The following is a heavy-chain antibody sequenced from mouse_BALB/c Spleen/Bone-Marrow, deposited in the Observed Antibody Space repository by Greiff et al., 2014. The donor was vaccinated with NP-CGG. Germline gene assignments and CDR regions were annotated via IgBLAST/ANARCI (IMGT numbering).Heavy chain of an antibody. CDR2: IDPETGGT. Sequence: QVQLKESGAELVRPGASVTLSRKASGYTFTDYEMHWLKQTPVHGLEWIGAIDPETGGTAYNQKFKGRATLTTDKSSSTAYMELRSLTSEDSAVYYCTRLDSSGYGAYWGQGTLVTVSA. V-gene: IGHV1-15*01. CDR3: TRLDSSGYGAY. CDR1: GYTFTDYE. D-gene: IGHD3-2*01. J-gene: IGHJ3*01.